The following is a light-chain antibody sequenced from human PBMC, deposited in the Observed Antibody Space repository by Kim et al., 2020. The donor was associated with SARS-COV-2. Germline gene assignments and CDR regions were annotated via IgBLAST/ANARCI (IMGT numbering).Light chain of an antibody. CDR3: QQSYSSPPT. J-gene: IGKJ1*01. Sequence: DIQMTQSPFSLSASIGDRVTITCRASQSISRHFNWYQKRPGEAPKLLIYGASNLQSGVPSRFSGSGSGTDFTLTISSLQPEDFATYYCQQSYSSPPTFGQGTKVDIK. CDR2: GAS. CDR1: QSISRH. V-gene: IGKV1-39*01.